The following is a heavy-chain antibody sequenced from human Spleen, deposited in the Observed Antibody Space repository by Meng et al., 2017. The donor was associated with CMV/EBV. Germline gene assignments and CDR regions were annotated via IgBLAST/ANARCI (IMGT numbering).Heavy chain of an antibody. CDR2: MNPNSGST. CDR3: ARGLSYYEILTGYYNWFDP. D-gene: IGHD3-9*01. V-gene: IGHV1-8*02. CDR1: GYTFTDYY. J-gene: IGHJ5*02. Sequence: ASVKVSCKASGYTFTDYYMHWVRQAPGQGLEWMGWMNPNSGSTGYAQRFQGRVTMTRNTSISTAYMELSSLRSEDTAVYYCARGLSYYEILTGYYNWFDPWGQGTLVTVSS.